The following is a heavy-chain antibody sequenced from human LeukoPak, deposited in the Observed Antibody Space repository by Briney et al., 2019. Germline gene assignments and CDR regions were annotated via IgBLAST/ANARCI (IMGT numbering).Heavy chain of an antibody. CDR1: GGTISSSSYY. V-gene: IGHV4-39*07. J-gene: IGHJ3*02. Sequence: PSETLSLTCTVSGGTISSSSYYWGWIRQPPGKGLEWIGSIYYSGSTYYHPSLKSRATKTLDTSKNQFSLKLSSVTAADTTVYYCARALGAFDIWGQGTMVTVSS. CDR2: IYYSGST. CDR3: ARALGAFDI.